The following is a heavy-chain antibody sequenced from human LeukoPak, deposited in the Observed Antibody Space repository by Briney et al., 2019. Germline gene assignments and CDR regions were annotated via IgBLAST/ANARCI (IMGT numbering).Heavy chain of an antibody. CDR3: AREALPNGVWRVGWFDP. CDR1: GGSISSGSYF. V-gene: IGHV4-61*02. D-gene: IGHD2-8*01. CDR2: IDSSGNT. J-gene: IGHJ5*02. Sequence: SGTLSLTCTVSGGSISSGSYFWSWIRQSAGRGLEWIGRIDSSGNTNYNPSLKSRVTMSLDTSKNQFSLKLSSVTAADTAVYYCAREALPNGVWRVGWFDPWGQGTLVTVSS.